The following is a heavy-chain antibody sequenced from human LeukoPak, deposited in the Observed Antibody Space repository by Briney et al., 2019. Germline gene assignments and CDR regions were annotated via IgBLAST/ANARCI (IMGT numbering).Heavy chain of an antibody. CDR3: ARDPQSRSPRYCGGDCYHS. D-gene: IGHD2-21*01. CDR1: GFTSSSYS. V-gene: IGHV3-21*01. CDR2: ISSSSSYI. J-gene: IGHJ5*02. Sequence: GGSLRLSCAASGFTSSSYSMNWVRQAPGKGLEWVSSISSSSSYIYYADSVKGRFTISRDNAKNSLYLQMNSLRAEDTAVYYCARDPQSRSPRYCGGDCYHSWGQGTLVTVSS.